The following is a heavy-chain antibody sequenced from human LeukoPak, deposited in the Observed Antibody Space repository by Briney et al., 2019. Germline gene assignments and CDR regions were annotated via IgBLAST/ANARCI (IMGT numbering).Heavy chain of an antibody. CDR3: ARDYYGSGSHCMDV. Sequence: SVKVSCKASGGTFSSYAISWVRQAPGQGLEWMGGTIPIFGTANYAQKFQGRVTITADESTSTAYMELSSLRSEDTAVYYCARDYYGSGSHCMDVWGQGTTVTVSS. J-gene: IGHJ6*02. CDR2: TIPIFGTA. V-gene: IGHV1-69*13. CDR1: GGTFSSYA. D-gene: IGHD3-10*01.